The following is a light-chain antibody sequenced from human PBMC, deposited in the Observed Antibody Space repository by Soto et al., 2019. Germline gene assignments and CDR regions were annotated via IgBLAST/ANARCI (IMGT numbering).Light chain of an antibody. CDR2: EVI. J-gene: IGLJ3*02. CDR1: SSDIGDYDY. Sequence: QSALTQPASVSGSPGQSITISCTGTSSDIGDYDYVSWYQHLPGKAPKLMIYEVIRRPSGISNRFSGSKSGNTASLTISTLQAEDEAEYYCSSYTTSSTVVFGGGTKVTVL. CDR3: SSYTTSSTVV. V-gene: IGLV2-14*01.